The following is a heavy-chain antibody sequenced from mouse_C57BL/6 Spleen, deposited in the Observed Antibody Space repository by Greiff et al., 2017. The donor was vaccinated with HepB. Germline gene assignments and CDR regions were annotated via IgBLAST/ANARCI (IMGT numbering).Heavy chain of an antibody. D-gene: IGHD2-1*01. J-gene: IGHJ2*01. CDR1: GYAFSSSW. Sequence: QVQLKQSGPELVKPGASVKISCKASGYAFSSSWMNWVKQRPGKGLEWIGRIYPGDGDTNYNGKFKGKATLTADKSSSTAYMQLSSLTSEDSAVYFCARVDGNYGDYFDYWGQGTTLTVSS. CDR2: IYPGDGDT. V-gene: IGHV1-82*01. CDR3: ARVDGNYGDYFDY.